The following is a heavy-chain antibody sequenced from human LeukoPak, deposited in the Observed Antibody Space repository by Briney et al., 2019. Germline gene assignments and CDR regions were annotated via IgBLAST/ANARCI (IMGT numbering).Heavy chain of an antibody. Sequence: GGSLRLSCAASGFTFDDYAMHWVRQAPGKGLEWVSGISWNSGSIGYADSVKGRFTISRDNAKNSLYLQMNSLRAEDTAVYYCARGSIRGVIRLNHYYYYYYMDVWGKGTTVTISS. D-gene: IGHD3-10*01. V-gene: IGHV3-9*01. CDR3: ARGSIRGVIRLNHYYYYYYMDV. CDR2: ISWNSGSI. CDR1: GFTFDDYA. J-gene: IGHJ6*03.